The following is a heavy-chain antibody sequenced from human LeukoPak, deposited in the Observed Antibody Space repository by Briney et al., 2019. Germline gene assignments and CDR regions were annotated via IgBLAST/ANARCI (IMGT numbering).Heavy chain of an antibody. CDR3: WREADDYGDSMSWFDP. V-gene: IGHV1-69*06. Sequence: ASVKLTCKASGGTFSRYTIGLVRHAPGQGNEWMGGIIPIFGTAKNAQKFPGRVPFTADKSTSKGSLALRRLSSKDTAVYYCWREADDYGDSMSWFDPWGQGNLVTVSS. CDR1: GGTFSRYT. D-gene: IGHD4-17*01. CDR2: IIPIFGTA. J-gene: IGHJ5*02.